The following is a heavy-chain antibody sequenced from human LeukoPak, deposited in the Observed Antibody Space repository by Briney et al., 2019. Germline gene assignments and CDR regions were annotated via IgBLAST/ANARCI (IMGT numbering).Heavy chain of an antibody. V-gene: IGHV3-23*01. Sequence: GGSLRLSCAASGFTFSSYAMSWVRQAPGKGLEWVSSISDNGYTTYYADSVRGRFTISRDNSKNTLYLQMIGLRAEDTAVYFCAKYYYDSSGYYDAAPLDSWGQGTLVTVFS. J-gene: IGHJ4*02. CDR3: AKYYYDSSGYYDAAPLDS. CDR2: ISDNGYTT. D-gene: IGHD3-22*01. CDR1: GFTFSSYA.